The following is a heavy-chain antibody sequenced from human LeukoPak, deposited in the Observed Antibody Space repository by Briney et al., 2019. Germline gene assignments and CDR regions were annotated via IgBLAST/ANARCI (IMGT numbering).Heavy chain of an antibody. CDR1: GFTFSSYA. CDR2: INGSGGST. J-gene: IGHJ5*02. D-gene: IGHD6-19*01. CDR3: AKDLEPQWLEGSGLFDP. Sequence: PGGSLRLSCAASGFTFSSYAMSWVRQAPGKGLEWVSAINGSGGSTYYADSVKGRFTISRDNSKNTLYLQMNSLRAEDTAVYYCAKDLEPQWLEGSGLFDPWGQGTLVTVSS. V-gene: IGHV3-23*01.